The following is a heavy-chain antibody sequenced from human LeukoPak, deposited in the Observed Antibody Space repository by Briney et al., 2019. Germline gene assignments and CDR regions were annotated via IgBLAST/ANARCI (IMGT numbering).Heavy chain of an antibody. CDR2: ISSGGST. V-gene: IGHV3-66*01. D-gene: IGHD1-7*01. CDR3: AKNYGDY. CDR1: GFTFSSYA. Sequence: GGSLRLSCAASGFTFSSYAMSWVRQAPGKGLEWVSVISSGGSTNYADSVKGRFTISRDNSKNTLFLQMNSLRAEDTAVYYCAKNYGDYWGQGTLVTVSS. J-gene: IGHJ4*02.